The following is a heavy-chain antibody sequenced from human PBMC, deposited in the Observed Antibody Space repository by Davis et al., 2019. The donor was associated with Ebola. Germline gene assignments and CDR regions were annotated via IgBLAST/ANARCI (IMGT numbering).Heavy chain of an antibody. D-gene: IGHD2-2*01. CDR3: ARDGPPAATYYYYYYGMDV. J-gene: IGHJ6*02. V-gene: IGHV1-8*01. Sequence: ASVKVSCKASGYTFTSYDINWVRQATGQGLEWMGWMNPNSGNTGYAQKFQGRVTVTRDTSTSTVYMELSSLRSEDTAVYYCARDGPPAATYYYYYYGMDVWGQGTTVTVSS. CDR1: GYTFTSYD. CDR2: MNPNSGNT.